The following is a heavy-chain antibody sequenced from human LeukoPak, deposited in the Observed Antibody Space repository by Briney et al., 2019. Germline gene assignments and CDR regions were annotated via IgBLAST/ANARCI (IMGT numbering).Heavy chain of an antibody. CDR3: ARARARPDFDY. J-gene: IGHJ4*02. CDR2: MNPNSGNT. V-gene: IGHV1-8*01. Sequence: GASVKVSCKASGYTFTSYDINWVRQATGQGLEWMGWMNPNSGNTSYAQKFQGRVTMTRNTSISTAYMELSSLRSEDTAVYYCARARARPDFDYWGQGTLVTVSS. CDR1: GYTFTSYD.